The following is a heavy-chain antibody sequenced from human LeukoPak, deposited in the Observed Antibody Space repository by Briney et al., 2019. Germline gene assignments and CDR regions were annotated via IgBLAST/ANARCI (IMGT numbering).Heavy chain of an antibody. CDR2: IYSGGST. V-gene: IGHV3-53*01. D-gene: IGHD3-22*01. Sequence: GGSLRLSCAASGFTFSSNYMSWVRQAPGKGLEWVSVIYSGGSTYYADSVKGRFTISRDNSKNTLYLQMNSLRAEDTAVYYCARARPYYDSSGYHPAIFDYWGQGTLVTVSS. CDR1: GFTFSSNY. CDR3: ARARPYYDSSGYHPAIFDY. J-gene: IGHJ4*02.